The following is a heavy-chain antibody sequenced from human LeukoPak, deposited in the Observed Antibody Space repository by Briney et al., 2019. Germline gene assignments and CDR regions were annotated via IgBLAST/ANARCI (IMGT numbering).Heavy chain of an antibody. CDR2: IYYSGST. CDR1: GGSISSSSYY. D-gene: IGHD2-2*02. Sequence: SETLSLTCTVSGGSISSSSYYWGWIRQPPGKGLEWIGSIYYSGSTYYNPSLKSRVTISVDTSKNQFSLKLSSVTAADTAVYYCARQGPRSSSTSCYTALDYWGQGTLGTVSS. J-gene: IGHJ4*02. V-gene: IGHV4-39*01. CDR3: ARQGPRSSSTSCYTALDY.